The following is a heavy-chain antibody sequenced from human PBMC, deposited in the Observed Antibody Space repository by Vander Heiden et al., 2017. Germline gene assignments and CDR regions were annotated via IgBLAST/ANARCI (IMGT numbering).Heavy chain of an antibody. D-gene: IGHD3-10*01. CDR1: GGSISSYY. CDR2: IYYSGST. CDR3: ARAARMVRGVITDAFDI. J-gene: IGHJ3*02. Sequence: QVQLQESGPGLVKPSETLSLPCTVSGGSISSYYWSWIRQPPGKGLEWIGYIYYSGSTNYNPSLKSRVTISVDTSKNQFSLKLSSVTAADTAVYYCARAARMVRGVITDAFDIWGQGTMVTVSS. V-gene: IGHV4-59*01.